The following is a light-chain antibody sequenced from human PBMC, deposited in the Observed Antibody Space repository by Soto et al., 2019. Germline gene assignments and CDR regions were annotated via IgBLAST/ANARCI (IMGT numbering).Light chain of an antibody. CDR2: GNN. CDR3: QSYDISLSGSVV. CDR1: SSNLGAGYD. J-gene: IGLJ2*01. V-gene: IGLV1-40*01. Sequence: QAVVTQPPSVSGAPGQRVTISCTGSSSNLGAGYDVHWYQQFPGTAPKLLIYGNNNRPSGVPDRFSGSKSGTSASLASTGLQADDEADYYCQSYDISLSGSVVFGGGTKLTV.